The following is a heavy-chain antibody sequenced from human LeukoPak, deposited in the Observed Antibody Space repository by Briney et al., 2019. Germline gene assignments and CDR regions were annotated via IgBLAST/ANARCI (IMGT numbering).Heavy chain of an antibody. J-gene: IGHJ5*02. Sequence: SETLSLTCTVSGGSIRSYYWSWIRQPAGKGLEWIGRIYTSGTTNYNPSLKTRVTISLDKSKNQFSLKLSSVTAADTAVYYCARSLKMTYSWLDPWGQGAQVTVSS. CDR2: IYTSGTT. V-gene: IGHV4-4*07. D-gene: IGHD4-11*01. CDR1: GGSIRSYY. CDR3: ARSLKMTYSWLDP.